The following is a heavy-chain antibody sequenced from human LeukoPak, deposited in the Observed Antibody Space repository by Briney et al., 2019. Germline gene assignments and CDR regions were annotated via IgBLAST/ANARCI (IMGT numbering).Heavy chain of an antibody. Sequence: PGGSLRLSCAASGFTFSSYSMNWVRQAPGKGLEWVLYISSSSSTIYYADSVKGRFTISRDNAKNSLYLQMNSLRAEDTAVYYCARIRITMVRVFDYWGQGTLVTVSS. CDR2: ISSSSSTI. CDR3: ARIRITMVRVFDY. D-gene: IGHD3-10*01. V-gene: IGHV3-48*04. CDR1: GFTFSSYS. J-gene: IGHJ4*02.